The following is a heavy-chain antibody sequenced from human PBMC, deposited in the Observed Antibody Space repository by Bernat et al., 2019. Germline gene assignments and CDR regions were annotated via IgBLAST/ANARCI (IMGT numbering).Heavy chain of an antibody. CDR3: ARRLGIVLVVYAMMDACDI. Sequence: QLQLQESGPGLVKPSETLSLTCTVSGGSISSSSYYWGWIRQPPGKGLEWIGSIYYSGSTYYNPSLKSRVTISVDTSKNQFSLKLSSVTAADTAVYYCARRLGIVLVVYAMMDACDIWGQGTMVTVSS. J-gene: IGHJ3*02. D-gene: IGHD2-8*02. V-gene: IGHV4-39*01. CDR2: IYYSGST. CDR1: GGSISSSSYY.